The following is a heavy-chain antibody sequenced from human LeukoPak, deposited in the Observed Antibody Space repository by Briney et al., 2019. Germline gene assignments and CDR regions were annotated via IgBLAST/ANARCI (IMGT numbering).Heavy chain of an antibody. CDR3: ARDSANDSSGYSLDY. V-gene: IGHV4-30-2*01. CDR1: GGSISSGGYS. D-gene: IGHD3-22*01. Sequence: PSETLSLTCAVSGGSISSGGYSWSWIRQPPGKGLEWIGYIYHSGSTYYNPSLKSRVTISVDRSKNQFSLKLSSVTAADTAVYYCARDSANDSSGYSLDYWGQGTLVTVSS. CDR2: IYHSGST. J-gene: IGHJ4*02.